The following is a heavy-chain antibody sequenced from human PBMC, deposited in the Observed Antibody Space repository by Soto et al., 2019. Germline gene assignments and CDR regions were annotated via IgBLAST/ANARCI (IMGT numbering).Heavy chain of an antibody. Sequence: PGGSLRLSCAASGFTFNSYTIIWVRQAPGKGLEWVSAISWSGVNTYYADSVKGRFTISRDNSKNTLYLKMNSLRAEDTAVYYCAKASRGQLVHLDYWGQGTLVTVSS. CDR2: ISWSGVNT. CDR1: GFTFNSYT. V-gene: IGHV3-23*01. J-gene: IGHJ4*02. D-gene: IGHD6-6*01. CDR3: AKASRGQLVHLDY.